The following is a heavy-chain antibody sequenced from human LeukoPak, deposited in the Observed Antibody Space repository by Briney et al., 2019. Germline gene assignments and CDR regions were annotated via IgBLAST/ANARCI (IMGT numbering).Heavy chain of an antibody. CDR1: GGSISSYY. CDR3: ARAAVRGVPIDY. J-gene: IGHJ4*02. D-gene: IGHD3-10*01. Sequence: SETLSLTCTVSGGSISSYYWTWIRQPAGKGLEWIGRIYGSGGTNYNPSLKSRVTMSVDTSKNQLSLTLSSVTAADTAVYYCARAAVRGVPIDYWGQGTLVTVSS. CDR2: IYGSGGT. V-gene: IGHV4-4*07.